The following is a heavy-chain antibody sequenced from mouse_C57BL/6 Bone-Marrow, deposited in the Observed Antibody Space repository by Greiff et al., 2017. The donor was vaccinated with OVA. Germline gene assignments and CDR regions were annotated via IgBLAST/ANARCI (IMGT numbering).Heavy chain of an antibody. CDR2: ISSGGSYT. CDR3: ARKGIAY. CDR1: GFTFSSYG. J-gene: IGHJ3*01. Sequence: EVQVVESGGDLVKPGGSLKLSCAASGFTFSSYGMSWVRQTPDKRLEWVATISSGGSYTYYPASVKGRFTISRNNAKNTLYLQMSSLKSEDTAMYYCARKGIAYWGQGTLVTVSA. V-gene: IGHV5-6*01.